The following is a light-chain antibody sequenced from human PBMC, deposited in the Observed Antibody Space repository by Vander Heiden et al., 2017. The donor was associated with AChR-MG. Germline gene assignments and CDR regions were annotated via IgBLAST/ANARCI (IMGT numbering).Light chain of an antibody. J-gene: IGKJ4*01. CDR1: QDISSA. V-gene: IGKV1-13*02. Sequence: AIQMTQSPSSLSASVGDRVTITCRASQDISSALIWYQQKPGKVPKVLIYDAPSLVSGVPSRFSGSGSGTEFTLTISSLHPEDFATYHCQQSSSYPLTFGGGTKVEIK. CDR3: QQSSSYPLT. CDR2: DAP.